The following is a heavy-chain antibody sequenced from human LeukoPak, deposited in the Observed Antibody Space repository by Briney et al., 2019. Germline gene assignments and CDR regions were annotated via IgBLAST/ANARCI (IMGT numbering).Heavy chain of an antibody. CDR3: AHRGVRAADAFDI. D-gene: IGHD6-25*01. CDR1: GGSISSYYW. CDR2: IYWDDDK. Sequence: TLSLTCTVSGGSISSYYWSWIRQPPGKALEWLALIYWDDDKRYSPSLKSRLTITEDTSKNQVVLTMTNMDPVDTATYYCAHRGVRAADAFDIWGQGTMVTVSS. J-gene: IGHJ3*02. V-gene: IGHV2-5*08.